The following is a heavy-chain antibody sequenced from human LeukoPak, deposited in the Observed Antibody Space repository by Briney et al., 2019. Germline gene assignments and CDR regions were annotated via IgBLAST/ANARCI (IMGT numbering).Heavy chain of an antibody. D-gene: IGHD2-2*01. CDR3: ARGRTGYHLLPTKKGSDYYYMDV. CDR2: INNSGST. J-gene: IGHJ6*03. Sequence: SETLSLTCTVSGGSISSSSHYWGWIRQPPGKGLEWIGEINNSGSTNYNPSLKSRVTISVDTSKNQFSLKVSSVTAADTAVYYCARGRTGYHLLPTKKGSDYYYMDVWGKGTTVTVSS. CDR1: GGSISSSSHY. V-gene: IGHV4-39*07.